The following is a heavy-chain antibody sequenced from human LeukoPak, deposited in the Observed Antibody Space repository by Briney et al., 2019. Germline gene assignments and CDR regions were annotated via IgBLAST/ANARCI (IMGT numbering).Heavy chain of an antibody. CDR2: IHPGRGDT. D-gene: IGHD7-27*01. Sequence: ASVKVSCRALGYTFTDHYFHWLRQAPGQGIEWMGWIHPGRGDTNIAQKFQGRVSLTRDMSISTAYMELSRLTSDDTAVYYCARDHNWGPDYWGQGTLVSVSS. J-gene: IGHJ4*02. CDR3: ARDHNWGPDY. V-gene: IGHV1-2*02. CDR1: GYTFTDHY.